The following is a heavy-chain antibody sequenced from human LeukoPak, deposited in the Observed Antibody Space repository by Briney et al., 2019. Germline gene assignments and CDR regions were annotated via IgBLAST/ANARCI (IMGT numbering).Heavy chain of an antibody. J-gene: IGHJ6*02. D-gene: IGHD4-11*01. V-gene: IGHV3-21*01. CDR3: ARAQYPGDYYNYYGMDV. CDR2: ISSSSSYI. Sequence: GGSLRLSSAASGFTFSSYSMNWVRQAPGKGLEWVSSISSSSSYIYYADSVKGRFTISRDNAKNSLYLQMNTLRVEDTAVYYCARAQYPGDYYNYYGMDVWGRGTTVAVSS. CDR1: GFTFSSYS.